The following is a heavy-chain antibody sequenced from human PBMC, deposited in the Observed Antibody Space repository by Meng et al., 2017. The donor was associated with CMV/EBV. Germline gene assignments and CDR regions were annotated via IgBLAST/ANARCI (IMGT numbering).Heavy chain of an antibody. J-gene: IGHJ6*02. CDR3: ARQLQFGEYGMDV. Sequence: ASVKVSCKASGYTFTGYYMHWVRQAPGQGLEWMGWINPNSGSTNYAQKFQGRVTMTRDTSISTAYMELSRLRSDDTAVYYCARQLQFGEYGMDVWGQGTTVTVSS. D-gene: IGHD2-2*01. CDR1: GYTFTGYY. CDR2: INPNSGST. V-gene: IGHV1-2*02.